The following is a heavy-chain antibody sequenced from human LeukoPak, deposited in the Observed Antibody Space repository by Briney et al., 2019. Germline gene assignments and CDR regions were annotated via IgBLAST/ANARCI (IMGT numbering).Heavy chain of an antibody. CDR1: GGSFSGYY. V-gene: IGHV4-34*01. CDR2: INHSGST. J-gene: IGHJ5*02. D-gene: IGHD3-9*01. Sequence: PSETLSLTCAVYGGSFSGYYWSWIRQPPGKGLEWIGEINHSGSTNYNLSLKSRVTISVDTSKNQFSLKLSSVTAADTAVYYCARGPIYDILTGYYPNWFDPWGQGTLVTVSS. CDR3: ARGPIYDILTGYYPNWFDP.